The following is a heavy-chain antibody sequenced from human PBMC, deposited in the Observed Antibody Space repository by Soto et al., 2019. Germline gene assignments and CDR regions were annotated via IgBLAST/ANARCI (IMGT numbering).Heavy chain of an antibody. D-gene: IGHD3-10*01. V-gene: IGHV4-34*01. CDR2: INHSGST. CDR1: GGSFSGYY. Sequence: SETLSLTCAVYGGSFSGYYWTWIRQPPGTGLEWIGEINHSGSTNYNPSLKSRVTISVDTSKNQFSLKLTSVTAADSAVYYCVRSMVRGVAYAVHGMDVWGQGTTVT. CDR3: VRSMVRGVAYAVHGMDV. J-gene: IGHJ6*02.